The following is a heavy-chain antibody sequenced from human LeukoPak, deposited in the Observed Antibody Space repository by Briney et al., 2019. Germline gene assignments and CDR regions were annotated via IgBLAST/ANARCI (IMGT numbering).Heavy chain of an antibody. V-gene: IGHV1-46*01. J-gene: IGHJ4*02. Sequence: GASVKVSCKASVYTFTSCYMHWVRQAPGQGLEWMGIINPSGGSTSYAQKFQGRVTMTRDTSTSTVYMELSSLRSEDTAVYYCAKEAGLSYDSSGHAFDYWGQGTLVTVSS. CDR1: VYTFTSCY. CDR2: INPSGGST. CDR3: AKEAGLSYDSSGHAFDY. D-gene: IGHD3-22*01.